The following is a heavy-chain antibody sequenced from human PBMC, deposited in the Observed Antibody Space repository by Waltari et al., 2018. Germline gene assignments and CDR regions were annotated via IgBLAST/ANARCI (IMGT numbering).Heavy chain of an antibody. D-gene: IGHD5-12*01. V-gene: IGHV4-59*01. CDR3: ARVRYDYGDYYYYYMDV. Sequence: QVQLQESGPGLVKPSETLSLTCTVSGGSISSYYWSWIRQPPGKGLEWIGYIYYSGSTTYNPSLKSRVTISVDTSKNQFSLKLSSVTAADTAVYYCARVRYDYGDYYYYYMDVWGKGTTVTVSS. J-gene: IGHJ6*03. CDR1: GGSISSYY. CDR2: IYYSGST.